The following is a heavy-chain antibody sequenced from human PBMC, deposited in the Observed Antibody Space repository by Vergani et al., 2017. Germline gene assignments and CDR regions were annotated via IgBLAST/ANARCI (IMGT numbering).Heavy chain of an antibody. CDR2: INPNSGGT. CDR3: ARDYRLTGRGGYYGMDV. J-gene: IGHJ6*02. D-gene: IGHD1-20*01. CDR1: GYTFTGYY. Sequence: QVQLVQSGAEVKKPGASVKVSCKASGYTFTGYYMHWVRQAPGQGLEWMGWINPNSGGTNDAQKFQGWVTMTRDTSISTAYMELSRLRSDDTAVYYCARDYRLTGRGGYYGMDVWGQGTTVTVSS. V-gene: IGHV1-2*04.